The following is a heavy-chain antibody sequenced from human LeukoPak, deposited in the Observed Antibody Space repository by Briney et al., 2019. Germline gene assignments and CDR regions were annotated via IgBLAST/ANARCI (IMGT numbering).Heavy chain of an antibody. Sequence: GRSLRLSCAASGFTFSSYAMHWVRQAPGKGLEWVAVISYDGSNKYYADSVKGRFTISRDNSKNTLYLQMNSLRAEDTAVYYCARGEDYFVGMDVWGQGTTVTVSS. CDR2: ISYDGSNK. V-gene: IGHV3-30-3*01. CDR1: GFTFSSYA. D-gene: IGHD2/OR15-2a*01. J-gene: IGHJ6*01. CDR3: ARGEDYFVGMDV.